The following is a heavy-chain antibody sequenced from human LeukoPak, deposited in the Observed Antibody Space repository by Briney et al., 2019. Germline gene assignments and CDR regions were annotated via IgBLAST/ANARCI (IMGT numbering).Heavy chain of an antibody. V-gene: IGHV4-39*07. CDR3: ASVVPAAGGDY. CDR1: GGSISSSRYY. Sequence: SETLSLTCTVSGGSISSSRYYWGWIRQPPGKGLEWIGSIYYSGSTYYNPSLKSRVTISVDTSKNQFSLKLSSVTAADTAVYYCASVVPAAGGDYWGQGTLVTVSS. J-gene: IGHJ4*02. D-gene: IGHD2-2*01. CDR2: IYYSGST.